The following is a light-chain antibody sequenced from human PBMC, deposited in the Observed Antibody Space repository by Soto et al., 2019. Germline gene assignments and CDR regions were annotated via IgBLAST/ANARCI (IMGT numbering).Light chain of an antibody. Sequence: DIQMTQSPSSLSAYVGDRITITCLASQSISRFLNWYQQKPGKAPRLLIYGASNLQSGVPSRFRGSGSGTDFTLTISSLQIEDFATYYCQQSYSTPITFGQGTRLEIK. CDR2: GAS. J-gene: IGKJ5*01. V-gene: IGKV1-39*01. CDR3: QQSYSTPIT. CDR1: QSISRF.